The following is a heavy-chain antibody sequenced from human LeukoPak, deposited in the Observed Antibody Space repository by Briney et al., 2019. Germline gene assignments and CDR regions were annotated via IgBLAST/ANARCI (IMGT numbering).Heavy chain of an antibody. CDR3: ARDGGLHTNFDY. CDR1: GFSFRNYW. V-gene: IGHV3-7*01. Sequence: GGSLRLSCAASGFSFRNYWMGWVRQAPGKGLEWVANTKPDGSAEYYADSVRGRFTAFRDNANNLLYLQMNRLRAEDTAVYYCARDGGLHTNFDYWGQGTLLTVSS. J-gene: IGHJ4*02. CDR2: TKPDGSAE. D-gene: IGHD2-15*01.